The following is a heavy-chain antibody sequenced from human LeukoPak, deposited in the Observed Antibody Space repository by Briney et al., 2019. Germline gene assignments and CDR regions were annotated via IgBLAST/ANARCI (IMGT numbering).Heavy chain of an antibody. CDR1: GGSFSGYY. CDR2: INHSGST. D-gene: IGHD4-17*01. Sequence: SETLSLTCAVYGGSFSGYYWSWIRQPPGKGLEWIGEINHSGSTNYNPSLKSRVTISVDTSMNQFSLKLSSVTAADTAVYYCAREEGESYGDWFDPWGQGTLVTVSS. J-gene: IGHJ5*02. CDR3: AREEGESYGDWFDP. V-gene: IGHV4-34*01.